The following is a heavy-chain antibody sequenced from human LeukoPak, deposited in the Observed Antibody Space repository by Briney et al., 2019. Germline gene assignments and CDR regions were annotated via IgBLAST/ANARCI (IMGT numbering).Heavy chain of an antibody. CDR3: AVHYYDSSGYFPFDY. V-gene: IGHV4-59*01. J-gene: IGHJ4*02. CDR2: IYYSGST. D-gene: IGHD3-22*01. Sequence: SETLSLTCTVSGGSIGSYYWSWIRQPPGKGLEWIGYIYYSGSTNYNPSLKSRVTISIDTSKNQFSLKLNSVTAADTAVYYCAVHYYDSSGYFPFDYWGQGTLVTVSS. CDR1: GGSIGSYY.